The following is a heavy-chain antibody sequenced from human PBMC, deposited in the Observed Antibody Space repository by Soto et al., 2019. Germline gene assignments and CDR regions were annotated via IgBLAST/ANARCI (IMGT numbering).Heavy chain of an antibody. CDR2: IYYSGST. CDR1: GGSISSSSYY. D-gene: IGHD2-2*01. V-gene: IGHV4-39*01. CDR3: ARQGDIVVVPAALDY. J-gene: IGHJ4*02. Sequence: QLQLQESGPGLVKPSETLSLTCTVSGGSISSSSYYWGWIRQPPGKGLEWIGSIYYSGSTYYNPSPKSRVTISVDTSKNQFSLKLSSVTAADTAVYYCARQGDIVVVPAALDYWGQGTLVTVSS.